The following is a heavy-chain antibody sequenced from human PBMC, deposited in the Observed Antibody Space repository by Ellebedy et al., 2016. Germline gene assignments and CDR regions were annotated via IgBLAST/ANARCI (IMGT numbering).Heavy chain of an antibody. J-gene: IGHJ3*02. D-gene: IGHD1-26*01. CDR3: ARAPDGIVGATHAFDI. V-gene: IGHV4-34*01. CDR1: GGSFSGYY. Sequence: SETLSLTXAVYGGSFSGYYWSWIRQPPGKGLEWIGEINHSGSTNYNPSLKSRVTISVDTSKNQFSLKLSSVTAADTAVYYCARAPDGIVGATHAFDIWGQGTMVTVSS. CDR2: INHSGST.